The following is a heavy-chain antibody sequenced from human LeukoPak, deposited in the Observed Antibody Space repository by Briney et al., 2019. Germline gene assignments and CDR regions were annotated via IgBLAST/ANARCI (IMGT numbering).Heavy chain of an antibody. CDR2: IYHSGST. J-gene: IGHJ4*02. D-gene: IGHD2-15*01. CDR3: ARDNIVVVAATKAYYFDY. Sequence: SETLSLTCTVSGYSISSGYYWGWIRPPPGKGLEWIGSIYHSGSTYYNPSLKSRVTISVDTSKNQFSLKLSSVTAADTAVYYCARDNIVVVAATKAYYFDYWGQGTLVTVSS. V-gene: IGHV4-38-2*02. CDR1: GYSISSGYY.